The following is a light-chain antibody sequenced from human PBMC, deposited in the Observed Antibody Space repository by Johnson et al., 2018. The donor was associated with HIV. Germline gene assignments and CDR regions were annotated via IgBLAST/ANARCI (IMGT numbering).Light chain of an antibody. CDR3: GTWDSSLSGYV. J-gene: IGLJ1*01. CDR1: SSNIGNNY. CDR2: ENN. Sequence: QSVLSQPPSVSAAPGQKVTISCSGSSSNIGNNYVSWYQQLPGTAPKLLIYENNKRPSGIPERFSGSKSGTSATMGITGLQTGDEADYYCGTWDSSLSGYVCGTGTKFTVL. V-gene: IGLV1-51*02.